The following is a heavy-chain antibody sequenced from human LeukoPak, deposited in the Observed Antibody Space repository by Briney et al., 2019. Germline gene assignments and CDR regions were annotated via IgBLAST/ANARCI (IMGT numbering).Heavy chain of an antibody. CDR3: ARDPVRGNNWFDP. CDR2: INPSGSST. V-gene: IGHV1-46*01. Sequence: GASVKVSCKASGYTFTSYYMHWVRQAPGQGLEWMGIINPSGSSTSYAQKFQGRVTMTRDMSTSTVYMELSSLRSEDTAVYYCARDPVRGNNWFDPWGQGTLVTVSS. D-gene: IGHD1-14*01. CDR1: GYTFTSYY. J-gene: IGHJ5*02.